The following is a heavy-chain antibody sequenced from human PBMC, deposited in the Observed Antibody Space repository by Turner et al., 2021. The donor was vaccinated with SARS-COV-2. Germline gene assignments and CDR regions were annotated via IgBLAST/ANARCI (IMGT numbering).Heavy chain of an antibody. V-gene: IGHV4-39*01. D-gene: IGHD3-22*01. CDR3: ARNSPKWYYYDSSGYYDY. Sequence: QLQLQESGPGLVKTSETLSLTCTVPGGSISSRSYFWGWIRQPPGKGLEWIGSIYYSGSTYHNPSLKSRVTISVDTSKNQFSLKLSSVTAADTAVYYCARNSPKWYYYDSSGYYDYWGQGTLVTVSS. J-gene: IGHJ4*02. CDR1: GGSISSRSYF. CDR2: IYYSGST.